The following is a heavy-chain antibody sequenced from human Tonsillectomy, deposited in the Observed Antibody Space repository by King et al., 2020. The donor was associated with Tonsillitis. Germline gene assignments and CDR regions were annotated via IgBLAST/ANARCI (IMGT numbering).Heavy chain of an antibody. CDR3: ARDPSGSYYEVAGHAFDI. Sequence: VQLQQWGAGLLKPSETLSLTCAVYGGSFSGYYWSWIRQPPGKGLEWIGEINHSGSTNYNPSLKSRVTISVDTSKNQFSLKLSSVTAADTAVYYCARDPSGSYYEVAGHAFDIWGQGTMVTVSS. J-gene: IGHJ3*02. V-gene: IGHV4-34*01. D-gene: IGHD1-26*01. CDR1: GGSFSGYY. CDR2: INHSGST.